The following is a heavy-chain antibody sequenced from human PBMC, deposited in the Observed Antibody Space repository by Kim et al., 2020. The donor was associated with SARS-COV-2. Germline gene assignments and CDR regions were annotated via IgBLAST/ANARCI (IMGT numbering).Heavy chain of an antibody. CDR3: AKNPSDLSAFYSDY. CDR1: GFTLTSYA. J-gene: IGHJ4*02. CDR2: ISGSGAAT. V-gene: IGHV3-23*01. Sequence: GGSLRLSCTASGFTLTSYAMTWVRQAPGKGLEWVSSISGSGAATYADSVKGRFSISRDNSKDTLFLHMNSLRVEDTAVYHCAKNPSDLSAFYSDYWGQGTLVTVSS. D-gene: IGHD3-22*01.